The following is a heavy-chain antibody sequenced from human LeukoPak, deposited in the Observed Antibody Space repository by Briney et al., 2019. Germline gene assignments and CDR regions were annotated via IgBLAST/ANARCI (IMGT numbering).Heavy chain of an antibody. Sequence: PGRSLRLSCAASGFTFDDYAMHWVRQAPGKGLEWVSGISWNSGSIGYADSVKGRFTISRDNAKNSLYLQMNSLRAEDTALYYCAKEQGTQGATGRGAFDIWGQGTMVTVSS. CDR3: AKEQGTQGATGRGAFDI. D-gene: IGHD3-10*01. V-gene: IGHV3-9*01. J-gene: IGHJ3*02. CDR2: ISWNSGSI. CDR1: GFTFDDYA.